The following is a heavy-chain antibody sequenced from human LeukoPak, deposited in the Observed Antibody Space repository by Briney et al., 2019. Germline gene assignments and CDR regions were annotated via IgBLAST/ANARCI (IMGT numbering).Heavy chain of an antibody. J-gene: IGHJ4*02. V-gene: IGHV3-33*01. Sequence: PGGSLRLSCVVSGFSFSSFGMHWVRQAPGKGLEWVAVIWYDGSKKYYADSVKGRFTISRDNPKNTLYLQMNSLRAEDTAVYYCVRGGVVDTAVVGEFDYWGQGTLVTDPS. CDR3: VRGGVVDTAVVGEFDY. D-gene: IGHD5-18*01. CDR2: IWYDGSKK. CDR1: GFSFSSFG.